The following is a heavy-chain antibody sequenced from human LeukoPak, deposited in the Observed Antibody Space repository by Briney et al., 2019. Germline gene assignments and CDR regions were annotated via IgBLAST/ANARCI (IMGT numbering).Heavy chain of an antibody. J-gene: IGHJ1*01. CDR1: GYTFTTFF. V-gene: IGHV1-46*01. CDR2: TNPSGGTT. Sequence: ASVKVSCKASGYTFTTFFMHWVRQAPGQGLEWMGLTNPSGGTTTYAQKFQGRVSLTRDMSTSTVYMELSSLTSEDTAVYYCVRDMVHSGYFEYWGQGTLVTVSS. D-gene: IGHD3-10*01. CDR3: VRDMVHSGYFEY.